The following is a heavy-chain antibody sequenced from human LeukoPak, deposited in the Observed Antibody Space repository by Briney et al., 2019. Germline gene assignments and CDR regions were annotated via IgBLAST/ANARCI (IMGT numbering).Heavy chain of an antibody. CDR2: IFYGGST. CDR3: ARVYYGRTYDYWYFDL. Sequence: SETLSLTCTVSGGSISGYYWSWVRQPPGKGLEWIGYIFYGGSTNYNPSLKGRVTISVDTSKNQFSLKLSSVTAADTAVYFCARVYYGRTYDYWYFDLWGRGTLVTVSS. J-gene: IGHJ2*01. V-gene: IGHV4-59*01. CDR1: GGSISGYY. D-gene: IGHD3-10*01.